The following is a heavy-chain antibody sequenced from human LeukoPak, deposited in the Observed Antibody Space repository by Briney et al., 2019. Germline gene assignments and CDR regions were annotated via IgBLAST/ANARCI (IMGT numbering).Heavy chain of an antibody. CDR1: GFTFSSYG. CDR2: ISYDGSNK. Sequence: GGSLRLSCAASGFTFSSYGMHWVHQAPGKGLEWVAVISYDGSNKYYADSVKGRFTISRDNSKNTLYLQMNSLRAEDTAVYYCAKDFRSIAARGIFDYWGQGTLVTVSS. D-gene: IGHD6-6*01. J-gene: IGHJ4*02. V-gene: IGHV3-30*18. CDR3: AKDFRSIAARGIFDY.